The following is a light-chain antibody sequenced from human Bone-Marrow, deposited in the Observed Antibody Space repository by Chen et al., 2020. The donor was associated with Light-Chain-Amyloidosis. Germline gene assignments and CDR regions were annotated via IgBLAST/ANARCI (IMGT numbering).Light chain of an antibody. CDR1: SSDVGSYNL. J-gene: IGLJ2*01. V-gene: IGLV2-23*01. CDR2: EGS. Sequence: QSALTQPASVLGSPGQSITSSCTGTSSDVGSYNLVSWYQQHPGKAPKLMIYEGSKRPSGVSNRFSGSKSGNTASLTISGLQAEDEADYYCCSYAGRVFGGGTKLTVL. CDR3: CSYAGRV.